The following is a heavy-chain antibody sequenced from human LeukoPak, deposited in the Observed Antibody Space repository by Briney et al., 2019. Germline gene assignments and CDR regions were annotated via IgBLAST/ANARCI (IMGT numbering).Heavy chain of an antibody. Sequence: GGSLRLSCTASGFTFGDYAMSWVRQAPGKRLEWVGFIRSKAYGWTTEYAASVKGRFTISRDDSKSIAYLQMNSLKTEDTAVYYCTRGIRYYYDSSGYYWGQGTLVTVSS. CDR1: GFTFGDYA. J-gene: IGHJ4*02. V-gene: IGHV3-49*04. CDR2: IRSKAYGWTT. D-gene: IGHD3-22*01. CDR3: TRGIRYYYDSSGYY.